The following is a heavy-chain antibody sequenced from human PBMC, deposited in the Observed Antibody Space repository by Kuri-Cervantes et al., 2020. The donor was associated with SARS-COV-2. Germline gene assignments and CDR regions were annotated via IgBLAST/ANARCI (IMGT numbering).Heavy chain of an antibody. CDR3: ARGPYYDFWSGFDYYYYMDV. V-gene: IGHV1-2*02. CDR1: GYTFTGYY. CDR2: INPNSGGT. J-gene: IGHJ6*03. D-gene: IGHD3-3*01. Sequence: ASVKVSCKASGYTFTGYYMHWVRQAPGQGLEWMGWINPNSGGTNYAQKFQGRVTMTRDTSISTAYMELSSLRSEDTAVYYCARGPYYDFWSGFDYYYYMDVWGKGTTVTVSS.